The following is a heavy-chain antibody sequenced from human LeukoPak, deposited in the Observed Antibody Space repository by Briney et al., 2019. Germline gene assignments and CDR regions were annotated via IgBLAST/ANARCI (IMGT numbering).Heavy chain of an antibody. V-gene: IGHV3-23*01. CDR1: GFIFSSYA. Sequence: GGSLRLSCAASGFIFSSYAMSWVRQAPGKGLEWVSAISNSGGNTYYADSVKGRFTISRDNSKNTLYLQLNSLRVEDTAVYYCARERPHFEYWGQGTLVSVSS. CDR3: ARERPHFEY. D-gene: IGHD6-6*01. CDR2: ISNSGGNT. J-gene: IGHJ4*02.